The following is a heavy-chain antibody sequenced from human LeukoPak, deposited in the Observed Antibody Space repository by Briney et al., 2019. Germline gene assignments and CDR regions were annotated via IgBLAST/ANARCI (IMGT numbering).Heavy chain of an antibody. CDR3: ARRLKRIAARLEGYFQH. Sequence: GSLRLSCVASGFTFSGYSMNWVRQAPGKGLEWIGEINHSGSTNYNPSLKSRVTISVDTSKNQFSLKLSSVTAADTAVYYCARRLKRIAARLEGYFQHWGQGTLVTVSS. CDR2: INHSGST. J-gene: IGHJ1*01. D-gene: IGHD6-6*01. CDR1: GFTFSGYS. V-gene: IGHV4-34*01.